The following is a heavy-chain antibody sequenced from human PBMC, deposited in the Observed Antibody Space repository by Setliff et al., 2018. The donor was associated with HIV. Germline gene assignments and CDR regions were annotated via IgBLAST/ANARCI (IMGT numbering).Heavy chain of an antibody. Sequence: PSETLSLTCTVSGVSVSSGGYYWSWIRQHPGEGLEWIGYVYYTGTSYFNPSLKSRITISVDTSKNHFSLKLGFVTAADTAVYYCARGESTTWDLAEYFQHWGHGTLVTVSS. CDR3: ARGESTTWDLAEYFQH. CDR2: VYYTGTS. J-gene: IGHJ1*01. CDR1: GVSVSSGGYY. D-gene: IGHD2-2*01. V-gene: IGHV4-31*03.